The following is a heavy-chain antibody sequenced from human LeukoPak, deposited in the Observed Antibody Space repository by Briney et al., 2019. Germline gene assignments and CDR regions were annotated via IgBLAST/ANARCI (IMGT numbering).Heavy chain of an antibody. V-gene: IGHV3-23*01. Sequence: GGTLRLSCAASGFTFNNYGMSWVRQAPGKGLEWVSGISGSDGSTYYADSVKGRFTISRDNSKNTLYLQMNSLRAEDTAVYYCAKVGRDGYNHYYYFDYWGQGTLVTVSS. J-gene: IGHJ4*02. CDR1: GFTFNNYG. CDR2: ISGSDGST. D-gene: IGHD5-24*01. CDR3: AKVGRDGYNHYYYFDY.